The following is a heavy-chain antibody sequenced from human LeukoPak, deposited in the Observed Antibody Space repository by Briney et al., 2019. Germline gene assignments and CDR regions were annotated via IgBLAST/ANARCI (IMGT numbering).Heavy chain of an antibody. CDR2: IKQDGSEK. CDR3: ARDQYSSGWYGFYYYYYMDV. V-gene: IGHV3-7*01. Sequence: PGGSLRLSCAASGFTFSSYWMSWVRQAPGKGLEWVANIKQDGSEKYYVDSVKGRFTISRDNAKNSLCLQMNSLRAEDTAVYYCARDQYSSGWYGFYYYYYMDVWGKGTTVTVSS. CDR1: GFTFSSYW. D-gene: IGHD6-19*01. J-gene: IGHJ6*03.